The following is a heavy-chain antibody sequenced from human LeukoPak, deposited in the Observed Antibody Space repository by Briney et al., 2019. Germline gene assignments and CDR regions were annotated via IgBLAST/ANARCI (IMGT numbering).Heavy chain of an antibody. Sequence: PGGSLRLSCTVSGFTLSSNSMSWVRQTPGKGLEWVSFIYSGDTHYSDSVKGRFTISRDHSKNTLYLQMNSLRAEDTAVYYCARRAGAYYWGQGTLVTVSS. D-gene: IGHD4/OR15-4a*01. J-gene: IGHJ4*02. V-gene: IGHV3-53*01. CDR3: ARRAGAYY. CDR2: IYSGDT. CDR1: GFTLSSNS.